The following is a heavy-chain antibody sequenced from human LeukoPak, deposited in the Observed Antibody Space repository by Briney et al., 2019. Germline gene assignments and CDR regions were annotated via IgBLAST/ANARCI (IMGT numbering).Heavy chain of an antibody. CDR1: GFTFNSYG. CDR3: AKDLWAAGTGEQWLVPIDY. CDR2: ISYDGSNK. V-gene: IGHV3-30*18. J-gene: IGHJ4*02. Sequence: PGGSLRLSCAASGFTFNSYGMHWVRQAPGKGLEWVAVISYDGSNKYYADSVKGRFTISRDNSKNTLYLQMNSLRAEDTAVYYCAKDLWAAGTGEQWLVPIDYWGQGTLVTVSS. D-gene: IGHD6-19*01.